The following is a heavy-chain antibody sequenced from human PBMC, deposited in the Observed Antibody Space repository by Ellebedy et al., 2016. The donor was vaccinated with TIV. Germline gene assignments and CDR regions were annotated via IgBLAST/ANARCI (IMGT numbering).Heavy chain of an antibody. D-gene: IGHD5-18*01. J-gene: IGHJ4*02. V-gene: IGHV3-23*01. CDR1: GFPFSAHS. Sequence: PGGSLRLSCVVSGFPFSAHSMPWVRQAPGKGLEWVSTISGSGGSTYYADSVRGRFTISRDNSKGTVDLQMNSLRVEDTAVYFCAKDRTPGDGYWVFDDWGQGTLVTVSS. CDR3: AKDRTPGDGYWVFDD. CDR2: ISGSGGST.